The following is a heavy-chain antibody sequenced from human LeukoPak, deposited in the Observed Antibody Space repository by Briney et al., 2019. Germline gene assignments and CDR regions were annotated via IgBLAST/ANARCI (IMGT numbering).Heavy chain of an antibody. D-gene: IGHD1-26*01. V-gene: IGHV3-7*01. CDR3: ARDVGGSLDY. CDR1: GFTFSTYW. CDR2: IKEDESAK. J-gene: IGHJ4*02. Sequence: GGSLRLSCAASGFTFSTYWMAWVRQAPGKGLEGVANIKEDESAKHQADSVKGRFTISRENAQNSVYLQMSSLRGEDTAVYYCARDVGGSLDYWGQGTLVTVSS.